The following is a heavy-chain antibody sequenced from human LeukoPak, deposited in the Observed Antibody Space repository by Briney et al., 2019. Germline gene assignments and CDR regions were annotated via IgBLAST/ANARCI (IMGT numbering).Heavy chain of an antibody. V-gene: IGHV4-31*03. J-gene: IGHJ5*02. CDR3: ARDLLASLRLPIGRGWFAP. D-gene: IGHD1-26*01. CDR2: MCNSGST. CDR1: GGSLNNNNYY. Sequence: TLSLTCSVSGGSLNNNNYYWSWIRQRPGKGLEWIGCMCNSGSTHYNPSLQSRVTMSVDTSKSQFSLNLTSVTAADTAVYYCARDLLASLRLPIGRGWFAPWRQGILVTVSS.